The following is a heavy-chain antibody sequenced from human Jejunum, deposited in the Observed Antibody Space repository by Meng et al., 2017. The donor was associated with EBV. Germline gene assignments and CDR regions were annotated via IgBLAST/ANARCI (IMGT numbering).Heavy chain of an antibody. Sequence: GKLVESGGGLVQPGGSLILSCAACGFTLSDHWIHWVRQAPGEGLMWVSRINPDGRTINYGDSVKGRFTISRDNAKNTVYLQMNSLRAEDTAVYYCTRAGYYRFDYWGQGALVTVSS. D-gene: IGHD1-26*01. CDR1: GFTLSDHW. CDR3: TRAGYYRFDY. CDR2: INPDGRTI. V-gene: IGHV3-74*01. J-gene: IGHJ4*02.